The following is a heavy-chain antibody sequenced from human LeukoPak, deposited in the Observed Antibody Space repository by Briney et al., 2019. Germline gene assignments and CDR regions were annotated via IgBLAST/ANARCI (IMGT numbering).Heavy chain of an antibody. D-gene: IGHD1-26*01. J-gene: IGHJ4*02. CDR2: ISGSGGST. V-gene: IGHV3-23*01. Sequence: QPGGSLRLSCAASGFTFSSYAMSWVRQAPGKGLEWVSAISGSGGSTYYADSVKGRFTISRDNSKNTLYLQMNSLRAEDTAVYYCARGYSGNLFFDYWGQGTLVTVSS. CDR1: GFTFSSYA. CDR3: ARGYSGNLFFDY.